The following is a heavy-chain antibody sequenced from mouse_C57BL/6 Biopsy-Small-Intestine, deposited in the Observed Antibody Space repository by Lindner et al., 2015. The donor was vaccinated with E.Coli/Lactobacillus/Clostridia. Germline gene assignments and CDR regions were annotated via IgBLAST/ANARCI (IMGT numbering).Heavy chain of an antibody. J-gene: IGHJ2*01. CDR3: ARSYSNYVRFDY. Sequence: VQLQESGAELARPGASVKMSCKASGYTFTSYTIHWVKQRPGRGLEWIGYINPGGYYTKYNQNFKDKATLTADTSSSTAYMQLTSLTSDDSAVYYCARSYSNYVRFDYWGQGTTLTVSS. CDR2: INPGGYYT. V-gene: IGHV1-4*01. CDR1: GYTFTSYT. D-gene: IGHD2-5*01.